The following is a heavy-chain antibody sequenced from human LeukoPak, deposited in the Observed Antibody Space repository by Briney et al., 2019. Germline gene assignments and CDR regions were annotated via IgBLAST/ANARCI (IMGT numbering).Heavy chain of an antibody. CDR2: IRYDGSNK. Sequence: PGGSLRLSCAASGFTFSTYDIHWVRQAPGKGLEWVAFIRYDGSNKYYADSVRGRFTISRDNAKTYMYLQMNSLRDEDTAVYYCARVTQRRDIVVVVAADYYMDVWGKGTTVTISS. CDR1: GFTFSTYD. J-gene: IGHJ6*03. CDR3: ARVTQRRDIVVVVAADYYMDV. V-gene: IGHV3-30*02. D-gene: IGHD2-15*01.